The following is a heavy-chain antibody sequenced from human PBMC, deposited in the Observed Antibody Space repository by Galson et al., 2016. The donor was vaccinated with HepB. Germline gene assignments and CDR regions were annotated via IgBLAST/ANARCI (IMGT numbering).Heavy chain of an antibody. Sequence: CAISGDSVSSSSAAWNWIRQSPSRGLEWLGRTYYRSKWHNDYAESVKSRITLNPDTSNNQFSLHLNSVTPEDTAVYYCAREAPQVDRYYYGMDVWGQGTTVTVSS. D-gene: IGHD4/OR15-4a*01. CDR2: TYYRSKWHN. CDR1: GDSVSSSSAA. V-gene: IGHV6-1*01. J-gene: IGHJ6*02. CDR3: AREAPQVDRYYYGMDV.